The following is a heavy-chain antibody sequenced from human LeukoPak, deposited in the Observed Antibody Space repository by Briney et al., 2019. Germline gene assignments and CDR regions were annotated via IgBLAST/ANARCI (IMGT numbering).Heavy chain of an antibody. CDR1: GYTFTGYY. V-gene: IGHV1-2*02. J-gene: IGHJ4*02. Sequence: ASVKVSCKASGYTFTGYYIHWVRQAPGQGLEWLGWLHPNSGETHYAQNFQGRVTLTRNTSINTAYMELTRLRSDDTAFYYCARDLTRWVGILREYYFDYWGQGTLVTVSS. D-gene: IGHD2/OR15-2a*01. CDR3: ARDLTRWVGILREYYFDY. CDR2: LHPNSGET.